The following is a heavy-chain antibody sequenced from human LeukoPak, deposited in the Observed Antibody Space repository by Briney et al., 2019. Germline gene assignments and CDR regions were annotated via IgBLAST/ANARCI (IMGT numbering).Heavy chain of an antibody. CDR3: ARDNYSGSRYFDH. CDR1: GFTFSSYW. V-gene: IGHV3-7*01. J-gene: IGHJ4*02. D-gene: IGHD1-26*01. CDR2: IKQDGSEK. Sequence: GRSLRLSCAASGFTFSSYWMSWVRQAPGKGLEWVANIKQDGSEKYYVDSVKGRFTVSRDNAKNSLYLQMNSLRAEDTAIYYCARDNYSGSRYFDHWGQGTLVTVSS.